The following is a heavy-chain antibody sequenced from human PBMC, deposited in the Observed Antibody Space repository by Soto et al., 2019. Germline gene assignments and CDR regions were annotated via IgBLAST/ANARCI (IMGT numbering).Heavy chain of an antibody. CDR1: GGSISSGGYS. D-gene: IGHD2-21*01. CDR3: ATLPPRIVVSLLPIPT. CDR2: IYHSGST. J-gene: IGHJ5*02. Sequence: PSETLSLTSAVSGGSISSGGYSWSWIRQRPGKGLEWIGYIYHSGSTYYNPSLKSRVTISVDRSKNQFSLKLSSVTAADTAVYYCATLPPRIVVSLLPIPTWGQGILVTVSS. V-gene: IGHV4-30-2*01.